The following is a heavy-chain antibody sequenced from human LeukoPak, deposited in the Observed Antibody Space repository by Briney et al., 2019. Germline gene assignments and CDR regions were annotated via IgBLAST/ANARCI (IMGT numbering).Heavy chain of an antibody. CDR2: ISYDGSNK. CDR1: GFAFSDYA. V-gene: IGHV3-30-3*01. Sequence: PGGSLRLSCAASGFAFSDYAMHWVRQAPGKGLEWVAVISYDGSNKHYADSVKGRFTISRENSKNTLYLQMNSLRREDTAVYYCARDENTVATGPDYWGQGTLVTVSS. J-gene: IGHJ4*02. CDR3: ARDENTVATGPDY. D-gene: IGHD5-12*01.